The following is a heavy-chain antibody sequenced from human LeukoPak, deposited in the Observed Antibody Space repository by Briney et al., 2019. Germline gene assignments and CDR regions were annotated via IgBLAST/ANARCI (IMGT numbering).Heavy chain of an antibody. Sequence: GASVKVSCKASGYTFTSYYMHWVRQAPGQGLEWMGIINPSGGSTSYAQKFQGRVSMTRDTSASTVYMDLSSLRSEDTAVYYCARVYYDSSGYGEDAFDIWGQGTMVTVSS. J-gene: IGHJ3*02. CDR3: ARVYYDSSGYGEDAFDI. CDR2: INPSGGST. V-gene: IGHV1-46*01. CDR1: GYTFTSYY. D-gene: IGHD3-22*01.